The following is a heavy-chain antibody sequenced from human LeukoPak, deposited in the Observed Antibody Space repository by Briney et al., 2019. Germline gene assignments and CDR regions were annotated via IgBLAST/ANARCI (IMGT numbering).Heavy chain of an antibody. J-gene: IGHJ5*02. CDR2: IYSGGST. CDR1: GFTVSSNY. CDR3: AKDGTGGYHYTWFDP. D-gene: IGHD3-22*01. Sequence: GGSLRLSCAASGFTVSSNYMSWVRQAPGKGLEWVSVIYSGGSTYYADSVKGRFTISRDNSKNTLYLQMNSLRAEDTAVYYCAKDGTGGYHYTWFDPWGQGTLVTVSS. V-gene: IGHV3-53*01.